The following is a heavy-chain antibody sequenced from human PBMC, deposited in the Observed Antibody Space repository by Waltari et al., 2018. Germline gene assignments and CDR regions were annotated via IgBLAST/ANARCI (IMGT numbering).Heavy chain of an antibody. Sequence: EVLLVESGGGVVQPGGSLTLSRATSGSLFSGSWMHWVRQSPGKGLVWVSEIDSTGGSTTYADSVRGRFTISRDNDKNTIYLHMNSLRAEDTALYYCASLSAPIDYWGQGTLVTVSS. CDR3: ASLSAPIDY. J-gene: IGHJ4*02. CDR1: GSLFSGSW. V-gene: IGHV3-74*01. D-gene: IGHD6-25*01. CDR2: IDSTGGST.